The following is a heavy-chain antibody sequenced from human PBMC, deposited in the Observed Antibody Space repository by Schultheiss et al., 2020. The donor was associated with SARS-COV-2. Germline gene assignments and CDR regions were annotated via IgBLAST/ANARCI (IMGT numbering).Heavy chain of an antibody. J-gene: IGHJ5*02. CDR3: AAGYSSSWPPNWFDP. Sequence: SETLSLTCAVSGGSISSGGYSWSWIRQPPGKGLEWIGYIYHSGSTYYNPSLKSRVTISVDTSKNQFSLKLTSVTAADTAMYYCAAGYSSSWPPNWFDPWGQGTLVTVSS. CDR2: IYHSGST. CDR1: GGSISSGGYS. V-gene: IGHV4-30-2*01. D-gene: IGHD6-13*01.